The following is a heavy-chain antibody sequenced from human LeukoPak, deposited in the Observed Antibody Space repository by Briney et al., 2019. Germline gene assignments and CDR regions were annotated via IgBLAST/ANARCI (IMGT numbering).Heavy chain of an antibody. CDR3: AMGRYFDWLFPGQAFDI. CDR1: GYTLTELS. J-gene: IGHJ3*02. Sequence: ASVKVSCKVSGYTLTELSMHWVRQAPGRGLEWMGGFDPEDGETIYAQKFQGRVTMTEDTSTDTAYMELSSLRSEDTAVYYCAMGRYFDWLFPGQAFDIWGQGTMVTVSS. V-gene: IGHV1-24*01. CDR2: FDPEDGET. D-gene: IGHD3-9*01.